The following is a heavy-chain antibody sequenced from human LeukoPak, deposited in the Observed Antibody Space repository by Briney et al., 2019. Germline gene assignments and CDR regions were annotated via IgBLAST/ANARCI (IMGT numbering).Heavy chain of an antibody. V-gene: IGHV2-5*01. CDR1: GFSLSTSGVG. CDR3: AHLAYYDFWSGYYPQYYFDY. Sequence: SGPTLVNPTQTLTLTFTFSGFSLSTSGVGVGWIRQPPGKALEWLALIYGNDDKRYSPSLKSRLTITKDTSKNQVVHTMTNMDPVDTATYYCAHLAYYDFWSGYYPQYYFDYWGQGTLVTVSS. D-gene: IGHD3-3*01. J-gene: IGHJ4*02. CDR2: IYGNDDK.